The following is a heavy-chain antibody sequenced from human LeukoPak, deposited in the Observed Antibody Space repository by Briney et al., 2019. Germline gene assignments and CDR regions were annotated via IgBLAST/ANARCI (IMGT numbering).Heavy chain of an antibody. CDR1: GGSISSSNW. V-gene: IGHV4-4*02. CDR2: IYHSGST. J-gene: IGHJ4*02. Sequence: SETLSLTCAVSGGSISSSNWWSWVRQPPGKGLEWIGEIYHSGSTNYNPSLKSRATISVDKSKNQFSLKLSSVTAADTAVYYCARVGVVAAAGYFDYWGQGTLVTVSS. CDR3: ARVGVVAAAGYFDY. D-gene: IGHD6-13*01.